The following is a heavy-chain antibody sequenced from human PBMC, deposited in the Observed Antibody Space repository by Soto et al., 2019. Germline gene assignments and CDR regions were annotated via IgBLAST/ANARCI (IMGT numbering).Heavy chain of an antibody. D-gene: IGHD2-15*01. V-gene: IGHV1-3*01. Sequence: QVQLVQSGAEVKKPGASVKVSCKASGYTFTSYTVHWVRQAPGQGLEWMGWINGGNGNTKYSQEFQGRVSIERETYASTAYMEMSSLNSEDTAVYYCAREVGYCNVGFCYTYFNYWGQGTLVTV. CDR2: INGGNGNT. J-gene: IGHJ1*01. CDR1: GYTFTSYT. CDR3: AREVGYCNVGFCYTYFNY.